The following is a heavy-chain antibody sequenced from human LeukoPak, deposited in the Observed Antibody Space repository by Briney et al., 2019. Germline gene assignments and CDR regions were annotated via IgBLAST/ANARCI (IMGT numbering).Heavy chain of an antibody. D-gene: IGHD2-15*01. Sequence: PSQTLSLTSIFPVGSISGGGYYWTGIRNPPGKALNGFGYIYYSGSTYYNPSLKSRVTISVDTSKNQFSLKLSSVTAADTAVYYCARDRVVAATYWYFDLWGRGTLVTVSS. V-gene: IGHV4-31*03. CDR1: VGSISGGGYY. CDR2: IYYSGST. CDR3: ARDRVVAATYWYFDL. J-gene: IGHJ2*01.